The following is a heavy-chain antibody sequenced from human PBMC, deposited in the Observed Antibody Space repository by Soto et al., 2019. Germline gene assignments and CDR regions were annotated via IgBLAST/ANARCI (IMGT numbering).Heavy chain of an antibody. CDR2: MNPNSGNT. Sequence: ASVKVSCKASGYTFTSFDINLVRQATGQGLEWLGWMNPNSGNTGYAQKFQGRVTMTRDTSITTAYMELSSLRSDDTAVYYCTRGGLFGSGSYHIDYWGQGTLVTVSS. CDR1: GYTFTSFD. J-gene: IGHJ4*02. CDR3: TRGGLFGSGSYHIDY. D-gene: IGHD3-10*01. V-gene: IGHV1-8*01.